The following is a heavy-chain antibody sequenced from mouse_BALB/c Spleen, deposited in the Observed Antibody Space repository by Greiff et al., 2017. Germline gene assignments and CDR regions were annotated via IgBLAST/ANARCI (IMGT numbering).Heavy chain of an antibody. J-gene: IGHJ4*01. CDR3: ARFHYDYDYYAMDY. Sequence: EVKLVESGPSLVKPSQTLSLTCSVTGDSITSGYWNWIRKFPGNKLEYMGYISYSGSTYYNPSLKSRISITRDTSKNQYYLQLNSVTTEDTATYYCARFHYDYDYYAMDYWGQGTSVTVSS. V-gene: IGHV3-8*02. CDR2: ISYSGST. D-gene: IGHD2-4*01. CDR1: GDSITSGY.